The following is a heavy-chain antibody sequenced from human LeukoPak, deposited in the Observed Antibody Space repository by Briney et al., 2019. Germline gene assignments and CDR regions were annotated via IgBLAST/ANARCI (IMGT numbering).Heavy chain of an antibody. CDR3: ARDRGYSGWCESLFDY. CDR2: IYTSGST. D-gene: IGHD6-19*01. CDR1: GGSISSGSYY. V-gene: IGHV4-61*02. Sequence: PSQTLSLTCTVSGGSISSGSYYWSWIRQPAGKGLEWIGRIYTSGSTNYNPSLKSRVTISVDTSKNQFSLKLSSVTAADTAVYYCARDRGYSGWCESLFDYWGQGTLVTVSS. J-gene: IGHJ4*02.